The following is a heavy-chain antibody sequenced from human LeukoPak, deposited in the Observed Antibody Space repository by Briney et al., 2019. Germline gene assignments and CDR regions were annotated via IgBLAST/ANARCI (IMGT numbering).Heavy chain of an antibody. CDR2: IYYSGST. D-gene: IGHD6-19*01. Sequence: SETLSLTCTVSGGSISSYYCSWIRQPPGKGLEWIGYIYYSGSTNYNPSLKSRVTISVDTSKNQFSLKLSSVTAADTAVYYCARVSGGWYYFDYWGQGTLVTVSS. V-gene: IGHV4-59*01. CDR3: ARVSGGWYYFDY. CDR1: GGSISSYY. J-gene: IGHJ4*02.